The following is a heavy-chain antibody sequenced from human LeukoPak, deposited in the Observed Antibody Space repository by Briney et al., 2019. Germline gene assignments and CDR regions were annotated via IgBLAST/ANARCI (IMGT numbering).Heavy chain of an antibody. CDR1: GYTFTGYY. CDR2: INPNSGGT. Sequence: VASVKVSCKASGYTFTGYYMHWVRQAPGQGLEWMGWINPNSGGTNYAQKFQGRVTMTRDTSISTAYMELSRLRSDDTAVYYCARAFSRGLWSTRGYWGQGTLVTVSS. J-gene: IGHJ4*02. D-gene: IGHD5-18*01. V-gene: IGHV1-2*02. CDR3: ARAFSRGLWSTRGY.